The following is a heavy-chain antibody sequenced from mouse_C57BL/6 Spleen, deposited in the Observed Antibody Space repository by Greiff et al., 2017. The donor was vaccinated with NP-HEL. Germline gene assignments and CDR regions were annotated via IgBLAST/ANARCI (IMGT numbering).Heavy chain of an antibody. V-gene: IGHV7-3*01. D-gene: IGHD5-1*01. J-gene: IGHJ4*01. CDR3: ARYREYYYAMDY. CDR2: IRNKANGYTT. CDR1: GFTFTDYY. Sequence: EVKLVESGGGLVQPGGSLSLSCAASGFTFTDYYMSWVRQPPGKALEWLGFIRNKANGYTTEYSASVKGRLTISRDNSQSILYLQMNALRAEDSATYYCARYREYYYAMDYWGQGTSVTVSS.